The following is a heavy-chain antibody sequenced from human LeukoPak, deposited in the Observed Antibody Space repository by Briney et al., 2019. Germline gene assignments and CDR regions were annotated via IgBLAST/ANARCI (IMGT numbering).Heavy chain of an antibody. CDR2: IYTSGST. D-gene: IGHD2-2*02. V-gene: IGHV4-4*07. Sequence: PSETLSLTCTVSGGSISSYYWSWIRQPAGKGLEWIGRIYTSGSTNYNPSLKSRVTMSVDTSKNQFSLKLSSVTAADTAVYYCARGYCSSTSCYRTDYYMDVWGKGTTVTVSS. J-gene: IGHJ6*03. CDR3: ARGYCSSTSCYRTDYYMDV. CDR1: GGSISSYY.